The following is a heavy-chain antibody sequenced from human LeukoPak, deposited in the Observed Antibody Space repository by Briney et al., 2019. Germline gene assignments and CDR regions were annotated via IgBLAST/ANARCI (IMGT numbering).Heavy chain of an antibody. J-gene: IGHJ6*03. CDR3: ARGLVAAIFCYYMDV. Sequence: ASVKVSCNASGYTFTSYYMHWVRQAPGQGLEWMGIINPSGGSTSYAQKFQGRVTMTRDTSIGTAYMDLNSLRSDDTAVYFCARGLVAAIFCYYMDVWGTGTTVTVSS. D-gene: IGHD2-21*02. V-gene: IGHV1-46*01. CDR2: INPSGGST. CDR1: GYTFTSYY.